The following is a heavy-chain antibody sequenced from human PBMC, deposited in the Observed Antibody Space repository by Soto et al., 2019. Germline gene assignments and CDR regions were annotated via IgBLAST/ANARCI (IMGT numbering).Heavy chain of an antibody. Sequence: EVQLVESGGGVVRPGGSLRLACAASGFSLDEYGMSWVRQAPGKGLEWVSGMPRNGATTGYADSVKGRFTMSRDDAKNSLYLQMNSLRAEDTAFYYCARDHRWGYVYGDSGDSWGHGTLVTVSS. D-gene: IGHD4-17*01. CDR3: ARDHRWGYVYGDSGDS. CDR2: MPRNGATT. V-gene: IGHV3-20*04. CDR1: GFSLDEYG. J-gene: IGHJ5*01.